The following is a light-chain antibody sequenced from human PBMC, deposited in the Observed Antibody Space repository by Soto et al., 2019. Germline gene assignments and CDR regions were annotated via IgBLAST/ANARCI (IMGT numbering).Light chain of an antibody. CDR1: SSDVCGYDY. CDR3: SSYTGGNPSYV. CDR2: EVT. V-gene: IGLV2-8*01. J-gene: IGLJ1*01. Sequence: QSALTQPPSASGSPGQSVTISCTGTSSDVCGYDYVSWYQQHPGKAPKLMSYEVTIRPSGVSDRFSGSKSGNTASLTVSGLQAEDEADYYCSSYTGGNPSYVFGTGTKLTVL.